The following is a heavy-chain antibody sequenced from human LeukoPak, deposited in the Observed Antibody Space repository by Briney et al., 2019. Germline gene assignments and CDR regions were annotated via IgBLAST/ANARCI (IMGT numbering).Heavy chain of an antibody. J-gene: IGHJ2*01. CDR1: GFTFSSYS. CDR2: ISSSSSYI. D-gene: IGHD6-6*01. Sequence: GGSLRLSCAASGFTFSSYSMNWVRQAPGKELEWVSSISSSSSYIYYADSVKGRFTISRDNAKNSLYLQMNSLRAEDTAVYYCARDRGIAARRSRACYFDLWGRGTLVTVSS. V-gene: IGHV3-21*01. CDR3: ARDRGIAARRSRACYFDL.